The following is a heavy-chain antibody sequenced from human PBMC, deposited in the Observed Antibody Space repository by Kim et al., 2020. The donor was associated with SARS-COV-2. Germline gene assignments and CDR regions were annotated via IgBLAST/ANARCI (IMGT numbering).Heavy chain of an antibody. CDR1: GFIFSNYA. CDR2: IGGSGGRT. CDR3: ARGGGEDIPGQYYYYYG. D-gene: IGHD3-3*01. J-gene: IGHJ6*01. Sequence: GGSLRLSCAASGFIFSNYAMTWVRQAPGKGLEWVSAIGGSGGRTYYADSVKGRFTISRDNSKSTLYLQMNSLRAEDTAVYYCARGGGEDIPGQYYYYYG. V-gene: IGHV3-23*01.